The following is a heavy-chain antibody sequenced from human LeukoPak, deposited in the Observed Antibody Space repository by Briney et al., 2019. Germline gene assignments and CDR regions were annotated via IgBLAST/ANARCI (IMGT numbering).Heavy chain of an antibody. CDR1: GGSISSYY. D-gene: IGHD2-21*01. J-gene: IGHJ6*02. CDR2: IYYSGST. Sequence: SETLSLTCTVSGGSISSYYWSWIRQPPGKGLEWIGCIYYSGSTNYNPSLKSRVTISVDTSKNQFSLKLSSVTAADTAVYYCARAPSLCGPGYYYYGMDVWGQGTTVTVSS. CDR3: ARAPSLCGPGYYYYGMDV. V-gene: IGHV4-59*01.